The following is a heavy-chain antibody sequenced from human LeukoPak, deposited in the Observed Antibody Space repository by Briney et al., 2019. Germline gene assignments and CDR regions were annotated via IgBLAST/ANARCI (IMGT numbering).Heavy chain of an antibody. CDR3: ARDLGSLGDYYDSSGTFDY. CDR1: GGSISSYY. Sequence: SETLSLTCTVSGGSISSYYWSWIRQPPGKGLEWIGYIYYSGSTNYNPSLKSRVTISVDTSKNQFSLKLSSVTAEDTAVYYCARDLGSLGDYYDSSGTFDYWGQGTLVTVSS. CDR2: IYYSGST. D-gene: IGHD3-22*01. J-gene: IGHJ4*02. V-gene: IGHV4-59*01.